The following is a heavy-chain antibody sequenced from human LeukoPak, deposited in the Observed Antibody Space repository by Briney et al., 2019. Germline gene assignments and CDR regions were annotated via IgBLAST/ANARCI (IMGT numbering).Heavy chain of an antibody. D-gene: IGHD6-13*01. Sequence: GGSLRLSCAASGFTFSSYGMHWVRQAPGKGLEWVAVILSDGSKEFYADSVKGRFTISRDNSKNTLYLQMNSLRAEDTAVYYCARGPPYSSSWYSPRGYYFDYWGQGTLVTVSS. CDR1: GFTFSSYG. CDR3: ARGPPYSSSWYSPRGYYFDY. V-gene: IGHV3-30*19. CDR2: ILSDGSKE. J-gene: IGHJ4*02.